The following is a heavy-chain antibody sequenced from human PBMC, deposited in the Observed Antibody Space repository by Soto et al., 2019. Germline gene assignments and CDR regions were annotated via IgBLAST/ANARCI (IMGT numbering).Heavy chain of an antibody. CDR2: INPNSGGT. CDR3: ARDLHSGSYYVFDY. CDR1: GYTFTGYY. D-gene: IGHD1-26*01. Sequence: GASVKVSCKASGYTFTGYYMHWVRQAPGQGLEWMGWINPNSGGTNYAQKFQGRVTMTRDTSISTAYMELSRLRSDDTAVYYCARDLHSGSYYVFDYWGQGTLVTVSS. V-gene: IGHV1-2*02. J-gene: IGHJ4*02.